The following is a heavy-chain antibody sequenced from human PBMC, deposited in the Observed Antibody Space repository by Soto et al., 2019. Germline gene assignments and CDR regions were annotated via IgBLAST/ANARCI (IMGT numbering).Heavy chain of an antibody. J-gene: IGHJ4*02. CDR3: ARDSGYSYGPPDY. V-gene: IGHV3-48*01. CDR2: ISSSSSTI. CDR1: GFTFSSYS. D-gene: IGHD5-18*01. Sequence: EVQLVESGGGLVQPGGSLRLSCAASGFTFSSYSMNWVRQAPGKGLEWVSYISSSSSTIYYAESVKGRFTISRDNAKNSLYLQMNRLRAEDTAVYYCARDSGYSYGPPDYWGQGTLVTVSS.